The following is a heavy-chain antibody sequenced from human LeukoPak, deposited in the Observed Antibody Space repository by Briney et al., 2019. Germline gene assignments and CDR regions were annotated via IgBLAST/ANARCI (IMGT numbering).Heavy chain of an antibody. CDR3: ASGPHCGGDCYLEY. J-gene: IGHJ4*02. D-gene: IGHD2-21*02. CDR1: GYTFTSYG. CDR2: ISAYNGNT. V-gene: IGHV1-18*01. Sequence: PGASVKVSCTASGYTFTSYGISWVRQAPGQGLEWMGWISAYNGNTNNAQKLQGRVTMTTDTSTSTAYMELRSLRSDDTAVYYCASGPHCGGDCYLEYWGQGTLVTVSS.